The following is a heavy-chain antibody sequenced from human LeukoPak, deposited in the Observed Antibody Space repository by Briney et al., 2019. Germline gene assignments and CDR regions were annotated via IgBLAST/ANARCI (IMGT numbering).Heavy chain of an antibody. D-gene: IGHD3-16*01. Sequence: GGSLRLSCAASGFTFSTYSMNWVRQAPGKGLEWVGRIKSKTFGGTTDYAAPVKGRFTISRDDSKNTLYLHMNTLKTEDTAIYYCTTLGAFDYWGQGTLVTVSS. J-gene: IGHJ4*02. CDR1: GFTFSTYS. V-gene: IGHV3-15*01. CDR2: IKSKTFGGTT. CDR3: TTLGAFDY.